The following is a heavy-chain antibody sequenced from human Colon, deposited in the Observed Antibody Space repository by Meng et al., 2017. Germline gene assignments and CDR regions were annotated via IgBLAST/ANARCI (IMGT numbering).Heavy chain of an antibody. CDR3: ARDSSAGRDYYYGMDV. CDR1: GITFSTYS. CDR2: ISSSTYI. D-gene: IGHD6-6*01. Sequence: GGSLRLSCAASGITFSTYSMHWVRQAPGKGLEWVASISSSTYIYYEDSVKGRFIISRDNAKKSLYLQLSSLRAEDTAVYYCARDSSAGRDYYYGMDVWGQGTTVTVSS. J-gene: IGHJ6*02. V-gene: IGHV3-21*01.